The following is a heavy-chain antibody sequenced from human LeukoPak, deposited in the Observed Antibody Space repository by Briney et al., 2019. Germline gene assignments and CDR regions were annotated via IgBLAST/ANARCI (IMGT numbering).Heavy chain of an antibody. D-gene: IGHD4-17*01. Sequence: SVKVSCKASGYTFTSYGISWVRQAPGQGLEWMGGIIPIFGTANYAQKFQGRVTITTDESTSTAYMELSSLRSEDTAVYYCARGLGPPTVTTPEYFDYWGQGTLVTVSS. CDR3: ARGLGPPTVTTPEYFDY. V-gene: IGHV1-69*05. CDR1: GYTFTSYG. J-gene: IGHJ4*02. CDR2: IIPIFGTA.